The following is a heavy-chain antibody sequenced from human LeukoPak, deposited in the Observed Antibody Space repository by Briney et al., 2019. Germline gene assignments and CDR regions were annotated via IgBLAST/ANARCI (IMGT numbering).Heavy chain of an antibody. J-gene: IGHJ6*02. D-gene: IGHD6-13*01. Sequence: PGGSLRLSCAASGFTFSSYWMNWVRQAPGKGLEWVADIKQDGSEKNYVASVKGRSTISRDNTKNSLYLQMNSLRGEDTAIYYCARNPAPLTIAAVGMDVWGQGTTVAVS. CDR3: ARNPAPLTIAAVGMDV. V-gene: IGHV3-7*01. CDR2: IKQDGSEK. CDR1: GFTFSSYW.